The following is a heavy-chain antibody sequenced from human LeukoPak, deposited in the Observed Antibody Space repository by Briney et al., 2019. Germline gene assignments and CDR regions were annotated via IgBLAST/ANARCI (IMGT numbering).Heavy chain of an antibody. CDR3: ARMDLDGGDSIGFDS. CDR1: GYTFTDFF. Sequence: ASVNVSFKASGYTFTDFFMHWVRQAPGQGLEWMGWINPNIGDAYYPQKFQGRVTITRDRSINTAYMELSRLTSDGTAVHYCARMDLDGGDSIGFDSWGQGTLVTVSS. D-gene: IGHD2-21*02. CDR2: INPNIGDA. J-gene: IGHJ5*01. V-gene: IGHV1-2*02.